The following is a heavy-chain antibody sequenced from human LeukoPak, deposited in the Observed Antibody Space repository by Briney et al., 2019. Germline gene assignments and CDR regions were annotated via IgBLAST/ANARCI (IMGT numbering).Heavy chain of an antibody. CDR2: IYYSGST. Sequence: SETLSLTCAVSGGSISSGGYSWSWIRQPPGKGLEWIGYIYYSGSTYYNPSLKSRVTISVDTSKNQFSLKLSSVTAADTAVFYCARHASSWPNFDFWGQGTLVTVSS. J-gene: IGHJ4*02. V-gene: IGHV4-30-4*07. CDR3: ARHASSWPNFDF. D-gene: IGHD6-13*01. CDR1: GGSISSGGYS.